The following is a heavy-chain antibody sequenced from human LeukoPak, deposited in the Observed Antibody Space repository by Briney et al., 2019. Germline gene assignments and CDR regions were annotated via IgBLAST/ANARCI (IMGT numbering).Heavy chain of an antibody. CDR3: ARMYSSTWYYFDY. V-gene: IGHV6-1*01. CDR1: GDSVSSNSAA. J-gene: IGHJ4*02. Sequence: SQTLSLTCAISGDSVSSNSAAWNWIRQSPSRGPEWLGRTYYRSKWYSDYAVSVKGRITINPDTSKNQFSLQLNSVTPEDTAVYYCARMYSSTWYYFDYWGQGTLVTVSS. CDR2: TYYRSKWYS. D-gene: IGHD6-13*01.